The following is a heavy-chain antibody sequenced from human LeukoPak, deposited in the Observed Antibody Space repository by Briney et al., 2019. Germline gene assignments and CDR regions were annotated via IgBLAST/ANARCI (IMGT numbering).Heavy chain of an antibody. CDR2: INPNSGGT. Sequence: PGESLKISCQVSGYRFTTYWVGWVRQAPGQGLEWMGWINPNSGGTNYAQKFQGWVTMTRDTSISTAYMELSRLRSDDTAVYYCARDIGRGSYSPFDYWGQGTLVTVSS. CDR1: GYRFTTYW. CDR3: ARDIGRGSYSPFDY. V-gene: IGHV1-2*04. D-gene: IGHD1-26*01. J-gene: IGHJ4*02.